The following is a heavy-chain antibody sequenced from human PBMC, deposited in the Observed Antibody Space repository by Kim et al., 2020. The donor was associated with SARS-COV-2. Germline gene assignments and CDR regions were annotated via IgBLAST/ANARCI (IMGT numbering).Heavy chain of an antibody. D-gene: IGHD2-21*02. CDR2: INHSGST. V-gene: IGHV4-34*01. J-gene: IGHJ4*02. CDR1: GGSFSGYY. Sequence: SETLSLTCAVYGGSFSGYYWSWIRQPPGKGLEWIGEINHSGSTNYNPSLKSRVTISVDTSKNQFSLKLSSVTAADTAVYYVARVVVSEGGKRFDYWGQGT. CDR3: ARVVVSEGGKRFDY.